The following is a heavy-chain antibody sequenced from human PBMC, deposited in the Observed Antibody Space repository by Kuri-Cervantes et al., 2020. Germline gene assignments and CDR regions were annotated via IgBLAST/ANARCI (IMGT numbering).Heavy chain of an antibody. CDR1: GFTFSNAW. CDR3: TTDPSTVVTHNNDY. V-gene: IGHV3-15*01. CDR2: IKSKTDGGTT. D-gene: IGHD4-23*01. J-gene: IGHJ4*02. Sequence: GGSLRLSCAASGFTFSNAWMSWVRQAPGKGLEWVGRIKSKTDGGTTDYAAPVKGRFTISRDDSKNTLYLQMNSLKTEDTAVYYCTTDPSTVVTHNNDYWGQGTLVTVSS.